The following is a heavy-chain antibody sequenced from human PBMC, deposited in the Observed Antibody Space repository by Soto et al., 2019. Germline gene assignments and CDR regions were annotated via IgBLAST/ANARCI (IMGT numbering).Heavy chain of an antibody. V-gene: IGHV1-18*04. J-gene: IGHJ6*02. Sequence: SAKVSFKASCYAFTSYGISWVRQAPGQGLEWMGWISAYNGNTNYAQKLQGRVTMTTDTSTSTAYMELRSLRSDDTAVYYCSRSRSYCTNGVCYTGSSYYYGMDVWGQGTTVTVSS. D-gene: IGHD2-8*01. CDR3: SRSRSYCTNGVCYTGSSYYYGMDV. CDR1: CYAFTSYG. CDR2: ISAYNGNT.